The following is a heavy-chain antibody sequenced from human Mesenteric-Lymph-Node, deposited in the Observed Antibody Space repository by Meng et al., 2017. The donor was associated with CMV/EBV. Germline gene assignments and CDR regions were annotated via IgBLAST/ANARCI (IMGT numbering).Heavy chain of an antibody. D-gene: IGHD1-26*01. J-gene: IGHJ4*02. CDR1: GFTFSSYW. CDR2: IKQDGSEK. CDR3: AKDRSPYSGIRGFDY. Sequence: GESLKISCAASGFTFSSYWMSWVRQAPGKGLEWVANIKQDGSEKNYVDSVQGRFAISRDNAKNSLSLQMNSLRAEDTAVYYCAKDRSPYSGIRGFDYWGQGTLVTVSS. V-gene: IGHV3-7*03.